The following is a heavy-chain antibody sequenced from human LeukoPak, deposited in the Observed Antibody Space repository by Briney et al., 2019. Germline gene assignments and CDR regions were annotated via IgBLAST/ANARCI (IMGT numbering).Heavy chain of an antibody. V-gene: IGHV4-4*07. J-gene: IGHJ4*02. CDR3: ARDILDVGATHYFDY. CDR1: GGSISSYY. Sequence: PSETLSLTCTVSGGSISSYYWSWIRQPAGKGLEWIGRIYTSGSTNYNPSLKSRVTMSLDASKNQFSLTVSSVAAADTAIYYCARDILDVGATHYFDYWGQGSLLTVSS. D-gene: IGHD1-26*01. CDR2: IYTSGST.